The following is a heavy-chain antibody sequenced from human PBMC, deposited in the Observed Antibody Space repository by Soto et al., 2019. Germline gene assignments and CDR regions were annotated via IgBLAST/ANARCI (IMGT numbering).Heavy chain of an antibody. D-gene: IGHD5-12*01. CDR2: ISGSGGST. V-gene: IGHV3-23*01. Sequence: GGSLRLSCAASGFTFSSYAMSWVRQAPGKGLEWVSAISGSGGSTYYADSVKGRFTISRDNSKNTLYLQMNSLRAEDTAVYYCAKGWLHPEYYYGMDVWGQGTTVTVSS. CDR3: AKGWLHPEYYYGMDV. J-gene: IGHJ6*02. CDR1: GFTFSSYA.